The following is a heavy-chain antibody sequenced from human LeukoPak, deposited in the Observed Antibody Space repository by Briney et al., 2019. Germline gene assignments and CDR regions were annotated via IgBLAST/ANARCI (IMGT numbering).Heavy chain of an antibody. J-gene: IGHJ3*02. CDR2: IGTAVTADRT. CDR3: AREGPGEFADI. Sequence: PGGSLRLSCAASGFTLSNHDMHWVRQATGKGLEWVSAIGTAVTADRTYYAASVKGRFTISRDNAKNSFYLQLNSLRVGDTAVYYCAREGPGEFADIWGQGTMVTVSS. CDR1: GFTLSNHD. D-gene: IGHD3-10*01. V-gene: IGHV3-13*01.